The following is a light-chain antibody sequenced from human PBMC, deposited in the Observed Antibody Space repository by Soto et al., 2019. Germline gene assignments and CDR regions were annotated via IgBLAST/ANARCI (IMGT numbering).Light chain of an antibody. J-gene: IGLJ2*01. CDR1: SSNIGAGYD. V-gene: IGLV1-40*01. CDR2: GNS. Sequence: QSVLTQPPSVSGAPGQRVTISCTGSSSNIGAGYDVPWYQQLPGTAPKLLIYGNSNRPSGVPDRFSGSKSGTSASLAITGLQAEDEADYYCQSYDSSLSGYVVFGGGTKLT. CDR3: QSYDSSLSGYVV.